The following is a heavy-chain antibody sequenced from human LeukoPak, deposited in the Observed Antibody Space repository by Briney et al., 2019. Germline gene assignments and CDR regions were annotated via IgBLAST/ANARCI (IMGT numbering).Heavy chain of an antibody. CDR2: XXXXXXYI. CDR1: GFTFSSYS. CDR3: ARPLSGYCSSTSCYRKSHAFDI. V-gene: IGHV3-21*01. J-gene: IGHJ3*02. Sequence: GGXLRLSCAASGFTFSSYSXNWVRQAPGXGXXXXXXXXXXXXYIYYADSVKGRFTXSGDNAKNSLYLQMNSLRXEDTAVYYCARPLSGYCSSTSCYRKSHAFDIWGQGAMVTVSS. D-gene: IGHD2-2*01.